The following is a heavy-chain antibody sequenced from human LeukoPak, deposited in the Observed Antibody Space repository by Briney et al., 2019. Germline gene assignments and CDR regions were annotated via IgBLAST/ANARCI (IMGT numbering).Heavy chain of an antibody. CDR3: ARVYSSSWYVDY. J-gene: IGHJ4*02. CDR2: IYYSGST. V-gene: IGHV4-30-4*08. CDR1: GGSISSGDYY. Sequence: PSETLSLTCTVSGGSISSGDYYWSWIRQPPGKGLEWIGYIYYSGSTYYNPSLKSRVTISVDTSKNQCSLKLSSVTAADTAVYYCARVYSSSWYVDYWGQGTLVTVSS. D-gene: IGHD6-13*01.